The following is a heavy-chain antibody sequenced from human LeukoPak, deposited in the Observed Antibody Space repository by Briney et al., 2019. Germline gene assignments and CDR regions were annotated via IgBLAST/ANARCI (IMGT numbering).Heavy chain of an antibody. Sequence: TTSETLSLTCTVSGGSFSSYYWSWIRQPAGKGLEWIGRIYTSGSTNYNPSLKSRVTMSVDTSKNQFSLKLSSVTAADTAVYYCARGPHYDSSNNWFHPGGQGTLVTVSS. V-gene: IGHV4-4*07. CDR1: GGSFSSYY. D-gene: IGHD3-22*01. CDR3: ARGPHYDSSNNWFHP. CDR2: IYTSGST. J-gene: IGHJ5*02.